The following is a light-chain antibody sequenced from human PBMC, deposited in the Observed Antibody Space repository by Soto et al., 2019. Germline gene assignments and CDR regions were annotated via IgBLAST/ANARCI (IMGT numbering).Light chain of an antibody. J-gene: IGKJ5*01. Sequence: EIVLTQSPGTPSLSPGERATLSCRATQSVTSSYLAWYQQKPGQAPRLLIYEASSRATGIPDRFSGSGSGTDFTLTISRLEPEDFAVYYCQQYGSSRITFGQGTRLEIK. CDR3: QQYGSSRIT. V-gene: IGKV3-20*01. CDR1: QSVTSSY. CDR2: EAS.